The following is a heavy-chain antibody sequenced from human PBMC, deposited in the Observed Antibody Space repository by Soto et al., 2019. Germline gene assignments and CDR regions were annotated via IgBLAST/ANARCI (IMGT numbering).Heavy chain of an antibody. CDR2: INHSGST. Sequence: QVQLQQWGAGLLKPSETLSLTCAVYGGSFSGYYWSWIRQPPGKGLEWIGEINHSGSTNYNPSLKSRVTISVDTSKNQFSLKLSSVTAADTAVYYCARGLAVAGPKNWFDPWGQGTLVTVSS. CDR3: ARGLAVAGPKNWFDP. CDR1: GGSFSGYY. D-gene: IGHD6-19*01. V-gene: IGHV4-34*01. J-gene: IGHJ5*02.